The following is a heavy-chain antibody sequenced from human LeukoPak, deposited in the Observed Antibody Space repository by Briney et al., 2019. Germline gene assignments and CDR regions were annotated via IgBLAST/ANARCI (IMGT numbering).Heavy chain of an antibody. J-gene: IGHJ4*02. CDR2: IWYDGSNK. D-gene: IGHD6-13*01. Sequence: GRSLRLSCAASGFTFSSYGMHWVRQAPGKGLEWVAVIWYDGSNKYYADSVKGRFTISRDNSKNTLYLQMNSLRAEDTAVYYCAKDVSQAAGTDYWGQGTLVTVSS. V-gene: IGHV3-33*06. CDR3: AKDVSQAAGTDY. CDR1: GFTFSSYG.